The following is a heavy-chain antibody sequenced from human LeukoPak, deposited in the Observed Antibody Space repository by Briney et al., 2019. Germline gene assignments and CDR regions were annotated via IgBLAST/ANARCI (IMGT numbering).Heavy chain of an antibody. V-gene: IGHV3-74*01. J-gene: IGHJ4*02. CDR2: INTDGGSS. D-gene: IGHD4-17*01. CDR3: ARGHDYDPSFDY. Sequence: GGSLRLSCAASGFTFSSYWMHWVRQAPGKGLVWVSRINTDGGSSDSADSVKGRFTISKDNAKNTLYLQMNSLRAEDTAVYYCARGHDYDPSFDYWGQGTLVTVSS. CDR1: GFTFSSYW.